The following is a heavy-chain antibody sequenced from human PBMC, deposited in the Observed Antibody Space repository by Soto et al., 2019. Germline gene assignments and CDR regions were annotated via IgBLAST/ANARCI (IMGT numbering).Heavy chain of an antibody. J-gene: IGHJ3*01. V-gene: IGHV3-53*01. CDR1: GLTVSNNY. Sequence: GGSLRLSCAAAGLTVSNNYMTWFRHAPGKGLEWLSVIYSGGTTYYAGSVEGRFIISRDLSKNTVSLGMKSLRAEDTAVYYCARDRSLERDFDFWGQGKRIAVS. D-gene: IGHD2-21*02. CDR3: ARDRSLERDFDF. CDR2: IYSGGTT.